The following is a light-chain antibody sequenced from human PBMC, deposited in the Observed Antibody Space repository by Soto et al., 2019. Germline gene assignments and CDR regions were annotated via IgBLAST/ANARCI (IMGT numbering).Light chain of an antibody. CDR3: QQYNTWWT. CDR2: GAS. CDR1: QSVSNN. Sequence: EIVMTQSPATLSVSPGERATLSCRASQSVSNNLAWYQKKPGQAPRLLIYGASTRATVIPARFSGSGSGTEFTLTISSLQAEDFAVYYCQQYNTWWTFGQGNRVEIK. J-gene: IGKJ1*01. V-gene: IGKV3-15*01.